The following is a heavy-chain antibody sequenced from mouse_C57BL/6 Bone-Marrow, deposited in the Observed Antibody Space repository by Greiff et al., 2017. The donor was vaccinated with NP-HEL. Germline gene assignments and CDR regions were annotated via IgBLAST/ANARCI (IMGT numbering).Heavy chain of an antibody. CDR3: ARPYYYGRGDAMDY. V-gene: IGHV1-81*01. Sequence: QVQLKQSGAELARPGASVKLSCKASGYTFTSYGISWVKQRTGQGLEWIGEIYPRSGNTYYNEKFKGKATLTADKSSSTAYMELRSLTSEDSAVYFCARPYYYGRGDAMDYWGQGTSVTVSS. D-gene: IGHD1-1*01. J-gene: IGHJ4*01. CDR2: IYPRSGNT. CDR1: GYTFTSYG.